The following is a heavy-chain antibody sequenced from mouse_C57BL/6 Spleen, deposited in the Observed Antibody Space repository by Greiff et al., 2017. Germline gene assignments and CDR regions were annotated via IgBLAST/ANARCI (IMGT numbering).Heavy chain of an antibody. V-gene: IGHV1-81*01. CDR2: IYPRSGNT. Sequence: QVQLQQSGAELARPGASVKLSCKASGYTFTSYGISWVKQRTGQGLEWIGEIYPRSGNTYYNEKFKGKATLTADKSPSTAYMELRSLTSEDSAVYFCARREVYYAMDYWGQGTSVTVSS. CDR3: ARREVYYAMDY. J-gene: IGHJ4*01. CDR1: GYTFTSYG.